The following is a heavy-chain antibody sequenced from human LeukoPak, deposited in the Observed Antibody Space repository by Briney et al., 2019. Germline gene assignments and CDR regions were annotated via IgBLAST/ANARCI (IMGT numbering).Heavy chain of an antibody. D-gene: IGHD6-13*01. CDR1: GGSISSGGYY. CDR3: VRRSWYNLNWFDP. J-gene: IGHJ5*02. V-gene: IGHV4-39*07. Sequence: PSETLSLTCTVSGGSISSGGYYWSWIRQPPGKGLEWIGGINHSGSTNYNPSLKSRVTISVDTSKNQFSLKLSSVTAADTAVYYCVRRSWYNLNWFDPWGQGTLVTVSS. CDR2: INHSGST.